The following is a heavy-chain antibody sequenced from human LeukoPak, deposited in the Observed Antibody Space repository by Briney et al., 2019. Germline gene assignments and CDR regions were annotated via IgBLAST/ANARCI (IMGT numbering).Heavy chain of an antibody. Sequence: GGSLRLSCAASGFTFSSYGMHWVRQAPGKGLEWVAFIRYDGINKYYADSVKGRFTISRDNSKNTLYLQMNSLRAEDTAVYYCARESSSGWYSFFDYWGQGTLVTVSS. J-gene: IGHJ4*02. CDR2: IRYDGINK. V-gene: IGHV3-30*02. CDR1: GFTFSSYG. D-gene: IGHD6-19*01. CDR3: ARESSSGWYSFFDY.